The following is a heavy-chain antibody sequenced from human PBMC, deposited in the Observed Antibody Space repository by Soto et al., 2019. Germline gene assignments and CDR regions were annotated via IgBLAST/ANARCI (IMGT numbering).Heavy chain of an antibody. D-gene: IGHD6-19*01. CDR2: VSYDGSIK. J-gene: IGHJ6*02. CDR1: GFTFSVYG. Sequence: QVQLVESGGGVVQPGRSLRLSCAASGFTFSVYGMHWVRQAPGKGLEWVALVSYDGSIKYYADSVKGRFTISSDNSKNTLYLQMNSLRVEVTAVYYCAKDGSHLAVAGTSPISYFYGLAVWGQGTTVTVSS. CDR3: AKDGSHLAVAGTSPISYFYGLAV. V-gene: IGHV3-30*18.